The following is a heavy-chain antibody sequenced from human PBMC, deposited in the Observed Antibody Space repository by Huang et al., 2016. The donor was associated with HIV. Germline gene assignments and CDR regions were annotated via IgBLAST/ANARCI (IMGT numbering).Heavy chain of an antibody. Sequence: QITLRESGPALVKPTQTLTLTCTFSGFSLTTTGVGVGWIRQHPGQALEWLAFIYSNGDGRYSPSPSSRLTITKDTAKNQVVLTMTNMDPGDTATYYCAHSTDASAATFYFDFWGQGTLVAVSS. J-gene: IGHJ4*02. D-gene: IGHD6-25*01. CDR3: AHSTDASAATFYFDF. CDR2: IYSNGDG. CDR1: GFSLTTTGVG. V-gene: IGHV2-5*01.